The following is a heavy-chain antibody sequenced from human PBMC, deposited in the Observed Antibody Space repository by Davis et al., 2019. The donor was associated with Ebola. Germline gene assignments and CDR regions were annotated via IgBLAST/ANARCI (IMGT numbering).Heavy chain of an antibody. J-gene: IGHJ6*02. CDR2: IYYSGST. V-gene: IGHV4-61*01. D-gene: IGHD3-3*01. CDR1: GGSVSSGSYY. CDR3: ARAYDFWSGYPYYYYGMDV. Sequence: GSLRLSCTVSGGSVSSGSYYWSWIRHPPEKGLEWVGYIYYSGSTNCNPSLKSRVTISVDTSKNQFSLKLSSVTAADTAVYYCARAYDFWSGYPYYYYGMDVWGQGTTVTVSS.